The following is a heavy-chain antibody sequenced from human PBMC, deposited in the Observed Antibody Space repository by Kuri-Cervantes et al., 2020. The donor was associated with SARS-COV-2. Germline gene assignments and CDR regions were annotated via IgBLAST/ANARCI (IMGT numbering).Heavy chain of an antibody. CDR3: ARPLGYCSSTSCPGWFDP. CDR1: GYSISSGYY. D-gene: IGHD2-2*01. V-gene: IGHV4-38-2*02. J-gene: IGHJ5*02. CDR2: IYHSGST. Sequence: SETLSLTCTVSGYSISSGYYWGWIRQPPGKGLEWIGSIYHSGSTYYNPSLKSRVTISVDTSKNQFSLKLSSVTAADTAVYYCARPLGYCSSTSCPGWFDPWGQGTLVTVSS.